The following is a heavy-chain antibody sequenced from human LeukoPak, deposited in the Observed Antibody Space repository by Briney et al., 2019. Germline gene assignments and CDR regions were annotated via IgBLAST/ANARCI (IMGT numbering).Heavy chain of an antibody. V-gene: IGHV3-15*01. CDR2: IKNKADGGTT. J-gene: IGHJ4*02. CDR3: STDVPFTAGGAIVY. Sequence: GGSLRLSCAASGFTFSNVWMTWVRQAPGKGLEWVGHIKNKADGGTTDYPAPVKGRFTISRDDSKNTMYLQMNSLKTEDTAVYYCSTDVPFTAGGAIVYWGQGTLVTVSS. CDR1: GFTFSNVW. D-gene: IGHD3-16*02.